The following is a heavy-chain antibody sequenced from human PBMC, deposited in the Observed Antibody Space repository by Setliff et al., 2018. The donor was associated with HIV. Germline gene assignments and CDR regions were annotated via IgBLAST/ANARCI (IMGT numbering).Heavy chain of an antibody. J-gene: IGHJ4*02. D-gene: IGHD6-19*01. V-gene: IGHV4-59*11. CDR1: GGSISSHY. CDR2: IYYSGST. CDR3: ARDVGSIAVAGTQFYY. Sequence: PSETLSLTCTVSGGSISSHYWSWIRKPPGKGLEWIGSIYYSGSTNCNPSLKSRVTISVDTSKNQFSLKLSSVTAADTAVYYCARDVGSIAVAGTQFYYWGQGTLVTVSS.